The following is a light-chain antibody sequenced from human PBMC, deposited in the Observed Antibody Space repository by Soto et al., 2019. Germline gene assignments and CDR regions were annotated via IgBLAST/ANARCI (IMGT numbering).Light chain of an antibody. J-gene: IGLJ2*01. Sequence: QSALTQPASVSGSPGQSITISCTGTSSDVGGYNYVSWYQQHPGKAPKLMIYDVSNRPSGVSNRFSGSKSGNTASLTISGLXXXXEADYYCSSYTSSSTLVFGGGTKLTVL. CDR3: SSYTSSSTLV. CDR2: DVS. CDR1: SSDVGGYNY. V-gene: IGLV2-14*01.